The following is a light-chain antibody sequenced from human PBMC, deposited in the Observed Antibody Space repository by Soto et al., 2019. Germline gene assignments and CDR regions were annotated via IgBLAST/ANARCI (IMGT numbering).Light chain of an antibody. J-gene: IGKJ5*01. CDR3: QQYSGSPIT. V-gene: IGKV3-20*01. CDR1: QSVSNNY. Sequence: EIVLTQSPGTLSLSPGERATLSCRASQSVSNNYLAWYQQKPGQAPRLLIYGASNRATGIPDRISGSGSGTDFTLTITGLEPADSGMYYCQQYSGSPITFGQGTRLEIK. CDR2: GAS.